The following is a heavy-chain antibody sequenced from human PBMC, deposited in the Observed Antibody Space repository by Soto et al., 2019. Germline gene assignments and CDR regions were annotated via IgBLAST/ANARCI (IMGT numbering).Heavy chain of an antibody. V-gene: IGHV3-33*08. CDR3: ARDLSGPLDN. CDR1: GFTFSNYG. J-gene: IGHJ4*02. Sequence: LRLSCAASGFTFSNYGMHWVRQAPGKGLEWVATVRYDGINTYYGDSVKGRFTVSRDLSKKTLYLQMNSLRAEDTAVYYCARDLSGPLDNWGQGTPVTVSS. CDR2: VRYDGINT.